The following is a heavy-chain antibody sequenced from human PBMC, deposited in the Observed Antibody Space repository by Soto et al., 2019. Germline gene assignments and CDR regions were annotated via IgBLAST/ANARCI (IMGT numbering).Heavy chain of an antibody. V-gene: IGHV3-30*03. CDR3: VRSSFRGYYYEWFDF. CDR2: ISYDGKIR. CDR1: GFTFSNYG. D-gene: IGHD3-22*01. Sequence: VQLLESGGGLAQPGGSLRLSCVASGFTFSNYGMVWVRQAPGKGLEWVTHISYDGKIRYYADSVKDRFTISRDNSKNTVYVQMNSLRPEDTAVYHCVRSSFRGYYYEWFDFWGQGTLVTVSS. J-gene: IGHJ5*01.